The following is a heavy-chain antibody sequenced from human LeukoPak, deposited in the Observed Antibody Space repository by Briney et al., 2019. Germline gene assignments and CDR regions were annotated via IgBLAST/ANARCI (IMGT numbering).Heavy chain of an antibody. CDR1: GGSISSSSYY. J-gene: IGHJ4*02. V-gene: IGHV4-39*07. D-gene: IGHD3-16*02. CDR3: ARDVTGYDYVWGSYRRQYFDY. Sequence: SETLSLTCTVSGGSISSSSYYWGWIRQPPGKGREWIGSIYYSGSTYYNPSLKSRVTISVDTSKNQFSLKLSSVTVADTAVYYCARDVTGYDYVWGSYRRQYFDYWGQGTLVTVSS. CDR2: IYYSGST.